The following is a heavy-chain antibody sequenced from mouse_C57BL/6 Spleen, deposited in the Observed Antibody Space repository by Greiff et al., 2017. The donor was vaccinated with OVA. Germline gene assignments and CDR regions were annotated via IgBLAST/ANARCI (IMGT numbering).Heavy chain of an antibody. J-gene: IGHJ2*01. CDR2: IDPETGGT. CDR1: GYTFTDYE. CDR3: TRGSVEYYFDY. Sequence: QVQLQQSGAELVRPGASVTLSCKASGYTFTDYEMHWVKQTPVHGLEWIGAIDPETGGTAYNQKFKGKAILTADKSSSTAYMELRSLTSEDSAVYYCTRGSVEYYFDYWGQGTTLAVSS. D-gene: IGHD1-1*01. V-gene: IGHV1-15*01.